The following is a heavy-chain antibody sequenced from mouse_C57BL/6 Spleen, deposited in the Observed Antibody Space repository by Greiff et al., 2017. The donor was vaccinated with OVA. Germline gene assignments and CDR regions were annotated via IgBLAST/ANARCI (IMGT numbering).Heavy chain of an antibody. Sequence: VQLQQPGAELVMPGASVKLSCKASGYTFTSYWMHWVKQRPGQGLEWIGEIDPSDSYTNYNQKFKGKSTLTVDKSSSTAYMQLSSLTSEDSAVYYCACSITTVVEGFAYWGQGTLVTVSA. CDR3: ACSITTVVEGFAY. V-gene: IGHV1-69*01. J-gene: IGHJ3*01. D-gene: IGHD1-1*01. CDR1: GYTFTSYW. CDR2: IDPSDSYT.